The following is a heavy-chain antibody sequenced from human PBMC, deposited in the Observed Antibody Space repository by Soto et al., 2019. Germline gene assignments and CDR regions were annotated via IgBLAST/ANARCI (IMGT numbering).Heavy chain of an antibody. Sequence: QVQLVESGGGVVQPGRSLRLSCAASGFTFSSYGMHWVRQAPGKGLEWVAVIWYDGSNKYYADSVKGRFTISRDNSKNTLYLQMNSLRAEDTAVYYCASTPRDSPYYFDYWGQGTLVTVSS. V-gene: IGHV3-33*01. CDR3: ASTPRDSPYYFDY. CDR2: IWYDGSNK. CDR1: GFTFSSYG. J-gene: IGHJ4*02.